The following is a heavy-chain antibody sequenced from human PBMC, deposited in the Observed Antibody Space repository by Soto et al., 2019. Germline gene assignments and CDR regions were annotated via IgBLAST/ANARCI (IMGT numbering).Heavy chain of an antibody. J-gene: IGHJ4*02. CDR1: GGTFHSFA. Sequence: QVQLVQSGAEVKKPGSSVRVSCKASGGTFHSFAFSWVRQAPGHGLEWMGGITPLFGTADYAEKFQGRVTITADESTSTVYMEVSSLKSDDTAVYYCVKETDHAYDFWGQGTLLTVSS. CDR2: ITPLFGTA. V-gene: IGHV1-69*01. D-gene: IGHD3-16*01. CDR3: VKETDHAYDF.